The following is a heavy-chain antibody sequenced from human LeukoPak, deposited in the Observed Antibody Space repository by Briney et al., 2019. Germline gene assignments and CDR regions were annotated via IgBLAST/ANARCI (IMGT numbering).Heavy chain of an antibody. V-gene: IGHV4-61*02. D-gene: IGHD3-16*01. J-gene: IGHJ4*02. CDR3: ARDLAGLWGTSLDY. CDR1: GGSISSGSYY. CDR2: IYTSGST. Sequence: SETLSLTCTVSGGSISSGSYYWSWIRQPAGKGLEWIGRIYTSGSTNYNPSLKSRVTISVDTSKNQFSLKLSSVTAADTAVYYCARDLAGLWGTSLDYWGQGTLVTVSS.